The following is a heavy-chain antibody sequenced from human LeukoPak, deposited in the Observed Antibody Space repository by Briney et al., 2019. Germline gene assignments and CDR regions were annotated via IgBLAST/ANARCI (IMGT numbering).Heavy chain of an antibody. V-gene: IGHV1-2*06. J-gene: IGHJ4*02. CDR2: INPNSGGT. CDR3: ASLGYCSGGSCYPFDY. CDR1: GYTFTGYY. Sequence: GASVKVSFTASGYTFTGYYMHWVRQAPGQGLEWMGRINPNSGGTNYAQKFQGRVTMTRDTSISTAYMELSRLRSDDTAVYYCASLGYCSGGSCYPFDYWGQGTLVTVSS. D-gene: IGHD2-15*01.